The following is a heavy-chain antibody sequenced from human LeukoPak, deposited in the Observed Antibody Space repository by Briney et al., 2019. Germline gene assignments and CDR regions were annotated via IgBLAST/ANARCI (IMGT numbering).Heavy chain of an antibody. Sequence: PSQTLSLTCTVSGGSISSGSYYWSWIRQPAGKGLEWIGRIYTSGSTNYNPSLKSRVTISVDTSKNQFSLELSSVTAADTAVYYCASTLVISLPPTRYYYYGMDVWGQGTTVTVSS. CDR3: ASTLVISLPPTRYYYYGMDV. D-gene: IGHD3-10*01. J-gene: IGHJ6*02. CDR2: IYTSGST. CDR1: GGSISSGSYY. V-gene: IGHV4-61*02.